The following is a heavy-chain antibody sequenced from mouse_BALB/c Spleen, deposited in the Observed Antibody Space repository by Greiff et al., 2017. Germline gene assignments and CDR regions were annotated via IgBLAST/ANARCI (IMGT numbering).Heavy chain of an antibody. V-gene: IGHV5-17*02. CDR3: ARSVEGAMDY. J-gene: IGHJ4*01. Sequence: EVKLMESGGGLVKPGGSLKLSCAASGFTFSRFGMHWVRQAPEKGLEWVAYISSGSSTISYADTVKGRFTISRDNPKNILFLQMTSLRSEDTAMYYCARSVEGAMDYWGQGTSVTVSS. CDR1: GFTFSRFG. CDR2: ISSGSSTI.